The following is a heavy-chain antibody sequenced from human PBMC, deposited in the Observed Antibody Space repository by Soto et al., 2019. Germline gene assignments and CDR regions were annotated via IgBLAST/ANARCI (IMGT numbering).Heavy chain of an antibody. CDR1: GGSISSGDYY. V-gene: IGHV4-30-4*01. D-gene: IGHD3-22*01. CDR3: ARVQPTMIVVLLFSGAFDI. Sequence: QVQLQESGPGLVKPSQTLSLTCTVSGGSISSGDYYWSWIRQPPGKGLEWIGYIYYSGSTYYNPSLKSRVTISVDTSKNQFSLKLSSVTAADTAVYYCARVQPTMIVVLLFSGAFDIWGQGTMVTVSS. CDR2: IYYSGST. J-gene: IGHJ3*02.